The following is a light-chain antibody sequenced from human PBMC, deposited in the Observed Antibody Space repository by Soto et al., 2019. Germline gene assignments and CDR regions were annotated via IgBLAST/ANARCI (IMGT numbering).Light chain of an antibody. Sequence: QSALTQPPSMSGSPGQSVTISCTGTSSDVGSYNRVSWYQQPPGTAPKLMLYEVGNRPSGVPHRFSGSKSGNTASLTISGLQAEDEADYYCSSYTSSNLVLFGGGTKLTVL. CDR1: SSDVGSYNR. J-gene: IGLJ2*01. V-gene: IGLV2-18*02. CDR2: EVG. CDR3: SSYTSSNLVL.